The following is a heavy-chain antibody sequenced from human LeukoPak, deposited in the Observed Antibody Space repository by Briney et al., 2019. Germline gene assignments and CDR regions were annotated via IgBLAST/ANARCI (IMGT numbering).Heavy chain of an antibody. V-gene: IGHV1-3*01. CDR3: ARDRGNSSSWSYYFDY. CDR1: GYTFTSYA. D-gene: IGHD6-13*01. J-gene: IGHJ4*02. CDR2: INAGNGNT. Sequence: ASVKVSCKASGYTFTSYAMHWVRQAPGQRLEWMGWINAGNGNTKYSQKFQGRVTITRDTSASTAYMELSSLRSEDTAVYYCARDRGNSSSWSYYFDYWGQGTLVTVSS.